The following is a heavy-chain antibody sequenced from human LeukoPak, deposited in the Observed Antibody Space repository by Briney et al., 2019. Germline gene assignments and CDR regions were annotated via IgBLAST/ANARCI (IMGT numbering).Heavy chain of an antibody. CDR2: IYTSGST. J-gene: IGHJ5*02. Sequence: PSETLSLTCAVSGGSISSDYWSWIRQPAGKGLEWIGRIYTSGSTNYNPSLKSRVTMSVDTSKNQFSLKLSSVTAADTAVYYCARDAISVGSSWYNWFDPWGQGTLVTVSS. D-gene: IGHD6-13*01. CDR1: GGSISSDY. V-gene: IGHV4-4*07. CDR3: ARDAISVGSSWYNWFDP.